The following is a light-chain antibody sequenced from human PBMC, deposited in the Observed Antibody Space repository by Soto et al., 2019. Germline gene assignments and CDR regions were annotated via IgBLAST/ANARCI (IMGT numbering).Light chain of an antibody. CDR3: QQYVNSPVT. J-gene: IGKJ2*01. CDR2: GAS. Sequence: EIVLTQSPDTLYLSPGEGATLSCRASQRVNSSYLAWYQQKPGQAPRLLISGASDRATGVPARVSGSGYGTDFHLTISRLEPEDFAVYYCQQYVNSPVTLGQGTKLQIK. V-gene: IGKV3-20*01. CDR1: QRVNSSY.